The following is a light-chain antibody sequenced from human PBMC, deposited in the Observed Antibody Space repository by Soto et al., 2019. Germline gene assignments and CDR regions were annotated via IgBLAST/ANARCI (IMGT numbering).Light chain of an antibody. CDR3: CSYAGSRTYL. J-gene: IGLJ1*01. CDR2: EGT. CDR1: SGDVGSYDL. V-gene: IGLV2-23*01. Sequence: QSVLTQPASVSGSPGQSITISCTGTSGDVGSYDLVSWYQQQPGKAPKLLTYEGTQRPSGLSTRFSGSKSGNTASLTISGLQADDEADYYCCSYAGSRTYLFGTGTKVTVL.